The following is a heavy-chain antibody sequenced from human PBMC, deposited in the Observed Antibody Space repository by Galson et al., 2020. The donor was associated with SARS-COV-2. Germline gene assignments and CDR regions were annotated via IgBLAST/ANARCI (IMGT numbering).Heavy chain of an antibody. CDR1: GFTFSSYG. Sequence: QLGESLKISCAASGFTFSSYGMHWVRQAPGKGLEWVAVIWYDGSNKYYADSVKGRFTISRDNSKNTLYLQMNSLRAEDTAVYYCARDLPAISGGAHDYGDKRDWGQGTLVTVSS. D-gene: IGHD4-17*01. J-gene: IGHJ4*02. CDR2: IWYDGSNK. CDR3: ARDLPAISGGAHDYGDKRD. V-gene: IGHV3-33*01.